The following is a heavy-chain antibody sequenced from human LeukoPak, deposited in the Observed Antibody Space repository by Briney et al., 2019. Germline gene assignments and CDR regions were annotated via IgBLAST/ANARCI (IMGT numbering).Heavy chain of an antibody. CDR1: GYSFIDSY. CDR2: ANPKTGDT. D-gene: IGHD3-16*02. V-gene: IGHV1-2*02. Sequence: GASVKVSCKTSGYSFIDSYMQWVRQAPGQGLEWMGWANPKTGDTKYAQTFQGRVTMTRDTSIRTTYMELSSLRSDDTAIYYCGSEATAIGGVIVRVAYWGQGTLVSVSS. CDR3: GSEATAIGGVIVRVAY. J-gene: IGHJ4*02.